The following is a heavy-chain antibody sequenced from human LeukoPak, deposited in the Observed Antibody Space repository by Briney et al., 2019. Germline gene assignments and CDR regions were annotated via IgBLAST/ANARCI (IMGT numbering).Heavy chain of an antibody. V-gene: IGHV3-23*01. Sequence: GGSLRLSCAASGFTFSSYAMSWVRQAPGKGLEWVSSIFSSGAGTYFADSVKGRFTISRDNSKNTLYLQMNSLRAEDTAVYYCAKDLISPRSAGSSEKLDYWGQGTLVTVSS. J-gene: IGHJ4*02. CDR1: GFTFSSYA. CDR2: IFSSGAGT. D-gene: IGHD3-10*01. CDR3: AKDLISPRSAGSSEKLDY.